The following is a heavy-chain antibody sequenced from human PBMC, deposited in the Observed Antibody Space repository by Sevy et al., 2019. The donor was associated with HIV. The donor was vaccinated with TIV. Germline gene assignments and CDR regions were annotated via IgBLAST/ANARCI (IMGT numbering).Heavy chain of an antibody. V-gene: IGHV3-33*01. CDR2: VWYDGINK. J-gene: IGHJ4*02. CDR1: GFTFSDYG. CDR3: PRDNLLPVMVSMVRGALSYYFDY. Sequence: ALRLSGTASGFTFSDYGMHWVRQAPGKGLEWVAVVWYDGINKYYGDSVKGRFTISRDNSKNTLYLQMNSLRAEDTAVYYSPRDNLLPVMVSMVRGALSYYFDYWGQGTLLTVSS. D-gene: IGHD3-10*01.